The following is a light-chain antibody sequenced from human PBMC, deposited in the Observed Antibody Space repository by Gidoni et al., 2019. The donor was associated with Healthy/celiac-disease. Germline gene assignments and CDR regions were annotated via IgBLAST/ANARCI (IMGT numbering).Light chain of an antibody. CDR2: AAS. CDR1: QSISSY. V-gene: IGKV1-39*01. Sequence: TSTCRASQSISSYLNWYQQKPGKAPKLLIYAASSLQSGVPSRFSGSGSGTDFTLTISSLQPEDFATYYCQQSYSTPRTFGQGTKVEIK. J-gene: IGKJ1*01. CDR3: QQSYSTPRT.